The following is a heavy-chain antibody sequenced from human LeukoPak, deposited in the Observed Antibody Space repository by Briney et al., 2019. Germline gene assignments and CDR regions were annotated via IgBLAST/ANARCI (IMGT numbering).Heavy chain of an antibody. CDR2: IYYSGST. CDR1: GGSIRIRNYY. Sequence: SETLSLTCTVSGGSIRIRNYYWAWIRQPPGKGLEWIASIYYSGSTYYNPSLKSRVTISVDTSKNQFSLKLSSVTAADTAVYYCARPDYYYYMDVWGKGTTVTISS. CDR3: ARPDYYYYMDV. J-gene: IGHJ6*03. V-gene: IGHV4-39*01.